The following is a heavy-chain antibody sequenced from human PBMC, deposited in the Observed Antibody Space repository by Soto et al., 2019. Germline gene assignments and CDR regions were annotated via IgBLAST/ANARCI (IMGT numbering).Heavy chain of an antibody. J-gene: IGHJ4*02. CDR1: GFTFRSFW. D-gene: IGHD4-4*01. Sequence: ESGGGLVQPGGSLRLSCAASGFTFRSFWMGWVRQAPGKGLEWVANIKQDGSEKYYVDSVKGRFTISRDNANNSLYLQMNSLRVEDTAVYYCASGSSVTTSDYWGQGTLVTVSS. CDR3: ASGSSVTTSDY. V-gene: IGHV3-7*03. CDR2: IKQDGSEK.